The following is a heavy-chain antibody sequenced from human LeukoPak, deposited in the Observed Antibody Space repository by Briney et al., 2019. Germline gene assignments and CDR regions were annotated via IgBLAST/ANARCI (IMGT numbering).Heavy chain of an antibody. CDR3: ARGTIADRYLFDN. V-gene: IGHV3-7*01. CDR1: GFTFSSYW. D-gene: IGHD6-6*01. Sequence: GGSLRLSCAASGFTFSSYWMSWVRQAPGKGLEWVADIRQDGSEKYYVDSVKGRFTISRDNRKNSLYLQMDSLRAEDTAAYYCARGTIADRYLFDNWGQGTLVTVSS. J-gene: IGHJ4*02. CDR2: IRQDGSEK.